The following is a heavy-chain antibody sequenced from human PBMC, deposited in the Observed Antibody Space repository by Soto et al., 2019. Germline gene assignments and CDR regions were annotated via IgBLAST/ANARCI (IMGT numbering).Heavy chain of an antibody. V-gene: IGHV1-18*01. CDR1: GYTFTSYG. CDR3: AREGVVVVPAAMGNWFDP. CDR2: ISAYNGNT. D-gene: IGHD2-2*01. Sequence: QVQLVQSGAEVKKPGASVKVSCKASGYTFTSYGISWVRQAPGQGLEWMGWISAYNGNTNYAQRLQGRVTMTTDTSTSTAYMELRSLISDDTAVYYCAREGVVVVPAAMGNWFDPWGQGTLVTVSS. J-gene: IGHJ5*02.